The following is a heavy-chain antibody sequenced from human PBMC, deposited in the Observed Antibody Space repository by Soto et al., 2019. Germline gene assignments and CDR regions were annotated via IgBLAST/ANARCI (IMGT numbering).Heavy chain of an antibody. Sequence: SVKVSCKASGGTFSSYTISWVRQAPGQGLEWMGRIIPILGIANYAQKFQGRVTIIADKSTSTAYMELSSLRSEDTAVYYCAETIAATRYPYYYYYYMDVRGKGTTDTVSS. CDR3: AETIAATRYPYYYYYYMDV. CDR1: GGTFSSYT. CDR2: IIPILGIA. D-gene: IGHD1-26*01. V-gene: IGHV1-69*02. J-gene: IGHJ6*03.